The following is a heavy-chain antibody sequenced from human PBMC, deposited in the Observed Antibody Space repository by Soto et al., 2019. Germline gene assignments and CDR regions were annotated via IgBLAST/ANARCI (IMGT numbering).Heavy chain of an antibody. D-gene: IGHD2-15*01. CDR2: IKSKTDGGTT. J-gene: IGHJ4*02. CDR3: TTDHGYCSGGSCYGDIDY. Sequence: GGSLRLSCAASGFTFSNAWMNWVRQAPGKGLEWVGRIKSKTDGGTTDYAAPVKGRFTISRDDSKNTLYLQMNSLKNEDTAVYYCTTDHGYCSGGSCYGDIDYWGQGTLVTVSS. CDR1: GFTFSNAW. V-gene: IGHV3-15*07.